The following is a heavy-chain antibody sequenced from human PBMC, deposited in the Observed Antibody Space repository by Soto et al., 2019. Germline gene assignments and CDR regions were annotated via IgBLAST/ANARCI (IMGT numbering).Heavy chain of an antibody. CDR1: GYTFTSYA. CDR3: ARGYDFWSGYHDY. D-gene: IGHD3-3*01. V-gene: IGHV1-3*01. Sequence: GASVKVSCKASGYTFTSYAMHWVRQAPGQRLEWMGWINAGNGNTEYSQKFQGRVTITRDTSASTAHMELSSLRSEDTAVYYCARGYDFWSGYHDYWGQGTLVTVSS. J-gene: IGHJ4*02. CDR2: INAGNGNT.